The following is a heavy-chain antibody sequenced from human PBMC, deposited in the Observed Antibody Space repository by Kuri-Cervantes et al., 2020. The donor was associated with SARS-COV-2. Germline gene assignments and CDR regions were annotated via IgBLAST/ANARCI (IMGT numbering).Heavy chain of an antibody. CDR2: IWYDGSNK. D-gene: IGHD6-13*01. Sequence: LSLTCTASGFTFSSYGLHWVRQAPGKGLEWVAVIWYDGSNKYYADSVKGRFTTIRDNSKNTLYLQMNSLGAEDTAVYYCAKGIAAASYYYYGMDVWGQGTTVTVSS. V-gene: IGHV3-30*18. CDR3: AKGIAAASYYYYGMDV. CDR1: GFTFSSYG. J-gene: IGHJ6*02.